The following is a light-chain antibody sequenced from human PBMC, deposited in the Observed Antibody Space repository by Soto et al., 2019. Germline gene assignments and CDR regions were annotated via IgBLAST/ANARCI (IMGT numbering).Light chain of an antibody. Sequence: EIVLTQSPATLYLSPGERATLSFRASQSVSSYLAWYQQKPGQAPRLIISDASNRATGSPAGFSGSESGTDFPLTISSLEHEDVAVYYYQQRSSWPPWTCGQGPKVEF. J-gene: IGKJ1*01. CDR3: QQRSSWPPWT. CDR1: QSVSSY. V-gene: IGKV3-11*01. CDR2: DAS.